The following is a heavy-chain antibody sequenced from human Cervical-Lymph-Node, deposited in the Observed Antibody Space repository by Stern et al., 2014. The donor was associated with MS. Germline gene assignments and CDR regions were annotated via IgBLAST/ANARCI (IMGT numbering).Heavy chain of an antibody. Sequence: VQLVESGGGVVQPGRSLRLSCAASGFNFSTYGMHWVRQAPGKGVEWVAIMSNDGSKKYYAASVKGRFTISRDNPKNTLYLQMNTLRPEDTAVYYCAKICSSTTSNVVDYWGQGTLVIVSS. CDR1: GFNFSTYG. CDR3: AKICSSTTSNVVDY. CDR2: MSNDGSKK. V-gene: IGHV3-30*18. D-gene: IGHD2-2*01. J-gene: IGHJ4*02.